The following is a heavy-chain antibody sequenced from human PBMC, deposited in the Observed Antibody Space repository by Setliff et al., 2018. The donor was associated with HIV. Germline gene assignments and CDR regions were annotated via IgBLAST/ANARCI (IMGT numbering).Heavy chain of an antibody. Sequence: GGSLRLSCAASGFTFGSFAMSWVRQAPGKGLEWVATIDQDESEIYYVDSVKGRFTVSRDNAKNSLYLQMNSLRVEDTAVYYCAKTTVAWGQGTLVTVSS. V-gene: IGHV3-7*03. CDR2: IDQDESEI. CDR3: AKTTVA. J-gene: IGHJ4*02. D-gene: IGHD4-17*01. CDR1: GFTFGSFA.